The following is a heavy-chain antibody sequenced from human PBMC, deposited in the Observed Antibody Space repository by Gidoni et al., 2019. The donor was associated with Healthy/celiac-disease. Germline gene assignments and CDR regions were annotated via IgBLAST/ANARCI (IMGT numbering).Heavy chain of an antibody. CDR1: GGSISSYY. CDR3: ARSPAGTAFDI. V-gene: IGHV4-59*01. Sequence: QVQLQESGPGLVKPSETLSLTCTVSGGSISSYYWSWIRQPPGKGLEWIGYIYYSGSTNYNPSLKSRVTISVDTSKNQFSLKLSSVTAADTAVYYCARSPAGTAFDIWGQGTMVTVSS. CDR2: IYYSGST. J-gene: IGHJ3*02.